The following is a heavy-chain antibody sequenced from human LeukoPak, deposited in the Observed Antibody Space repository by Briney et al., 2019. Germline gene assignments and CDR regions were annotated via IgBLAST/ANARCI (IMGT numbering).Heavy chain of an antibody. CDR3: AREPHCSSTSCYSGGMDV. CDR1: GFTFSSYW. V-gene: IGHV3-7*01. J-gene: IGHJ6*04. Sequence: GGSVRLLCAASGFTFSSYWMSWVREAPGKGLEGVADIKQDGSEKYYVDSVKGRFTISRDNAKNSLYLQMNSLRADDTAVYYCAREPHCSSTSCYSGGMDVWGKGTRLSVSS. D-gene: IGHD2-2*02. CDR2: IKQDGSEK.